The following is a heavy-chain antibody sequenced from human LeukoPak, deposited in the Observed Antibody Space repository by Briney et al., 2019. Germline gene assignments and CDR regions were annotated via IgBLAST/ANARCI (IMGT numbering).Heavy chain of an antibody. J-gene: IGHJ4*02. CDR1: GGSFSGYY. Sequence: SETLSLTCAVYGGSFSGYYWSWIRQPPGKGLEWIGEINHSGSTNYNPSLKSRVTISVDTSKNQFSLKLSSVTAADTAVYYCARDLYDFWSGYYLDYWGQGTRVTVSS. D-gene: IGHD3-3*01. V-gene: IGHV4-34*01. CDR2: INHSGST. CDR3: ARDLYDFWSGYYLDY.